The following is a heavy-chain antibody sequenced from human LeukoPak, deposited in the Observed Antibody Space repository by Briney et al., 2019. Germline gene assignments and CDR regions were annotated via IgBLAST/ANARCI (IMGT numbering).Heavy chain of an antibody. CDR2: FDPEDAET. CDR1: GYTVTELS. D-gene: IGHD2-2*01. J-gene: IGHJ3*02. V-gene: IGHV1-24*01. Sequence: SVKVSCKVSGYTVTELSMHWVRHAPGKGLKWMGGFDPEDAETIYAQKFKGRVTMTEDTSTDTAYMELSSLRSEDTAVYYCATVRRNIVVVPADAFDIWGQGTMVTVSS. CDR3: ATVRRNIVVVPADAFDI.